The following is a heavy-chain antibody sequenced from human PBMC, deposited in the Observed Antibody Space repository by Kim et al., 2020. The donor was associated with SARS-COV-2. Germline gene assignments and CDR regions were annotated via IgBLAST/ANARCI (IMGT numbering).Heavy chain of an antibody. CDR3: ARAGYFDN. CDR1: GYTFTSYN. D-gene: IGHD3-10*01. J-gene: IGHJ4*02. CDR2: INAGNGNT. Sequence: ASVKVSCKASGYTFTSYNIHWVRQAPGQRLEWMGWINAGNGNTKSSQKFQGRVTITRDTSESTAYIELSSLRSEDTAVYYCARAGYFDNCGQGTLVTVSS. V-gene: IGHV1-3*01.